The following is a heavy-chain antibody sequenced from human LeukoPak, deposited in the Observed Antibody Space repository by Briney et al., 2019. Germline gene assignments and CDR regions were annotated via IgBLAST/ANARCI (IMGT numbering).Heavy chain of an antibody. V-gene: IGHV3-7*03. CDR2: IKQDGSEK. CDR3: ARGGFGVVITPFDY. CDR1: GFTFSRYW. D-gene: IGHD3-3*01. J-gene: IGHJ4*02. Sequence: GGSLRLSCAASGFTFSRYWMSWVRQAPGKGLEWVANIKQDGSEKYYVDSVKGRFTVSRDNSKNTLYLQMNSLRAEDTAVYYCARGGFGVVITPFDYWGQGTLVTVSS.